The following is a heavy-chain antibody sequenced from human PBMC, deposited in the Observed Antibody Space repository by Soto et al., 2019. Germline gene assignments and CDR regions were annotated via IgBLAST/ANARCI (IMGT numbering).Heavy chain of an antibody. CDR3: ARDEYSSSWYEGDY. CDR2: INPNSGGT. D-gene: IGHD6-13*01. J-gene: IGHJ4*02. CDR1: GDTFTGYY. Sequence: QVQLVQSGAEVKKPGASVKVSCKASGDTFTGYYMHWVRQAPGQGLEWLGWINPNSGGTNYAQKFQGRVTLTRDTSISTAYVELSRLRFDDTAVYYCARDEYSSSWYEGDYWGQGTLVTVSS. V-gene: IGHV1-2*02.